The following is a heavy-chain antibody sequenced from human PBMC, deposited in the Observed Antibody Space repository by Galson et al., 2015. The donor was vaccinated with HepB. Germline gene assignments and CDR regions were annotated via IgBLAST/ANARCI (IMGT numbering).Heavy chain of an antibody. J-gene: IGHJ4*01. CDR1: GFTFSSYW. CDR3: AKVFPEKTDGWYRQALYYFDS. Sequence: SLRLSCAASGFTFSSYWMHWVRQAPGKGLVWVSRINSDGSSTSYADSVKGRFSISRDNSRNTLFLQMNSLRADDTAIYFCAKVFPEKTDGWYRQALYYFDSWGHGTRVTVSS. CDR2: INSDGSST. D-gene: IGHD6-19*01. V-gene: IGHV3-74*01.